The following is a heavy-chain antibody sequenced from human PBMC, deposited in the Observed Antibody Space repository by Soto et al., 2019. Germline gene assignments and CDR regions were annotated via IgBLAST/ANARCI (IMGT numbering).Heavy chain of an antibody. CDR2: ISYDGPNK. CDR3: ARGQYTRGTAMAYGMDV. D-gene: IGHD5-18*01. J-gene: IGHJ6*02. CDR1: GLTLNNYA. V-gene: IGHV3-30-3*01. Sequence: QVQLVESGGGGPDPGRSVRLSCTACGLTLNNYALQWLRQSRDKGRVWVSIISYDGPNKYNADSVKGRFTISRDNSKNTVYLQVNRLRAEDTAVYYCARGQYTRGTAMAYGMDVWGQGTTVTVSS.